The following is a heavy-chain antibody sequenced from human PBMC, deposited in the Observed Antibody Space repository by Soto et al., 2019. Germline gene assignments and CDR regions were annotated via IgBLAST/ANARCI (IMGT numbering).Heavy chain of an antibody. CDR3: AKDFDFVVGALDP. CDR2: ISYDGSNK. CDR1: GFTFSSYG. J-gene: IGHJ5*02. Sequence: GGSLRLSCAASGFTFSSYGMHWVRQAPGKGLEWVAVISYDGSNKYYADSVKGRFTISRDNSKNTLYLQMNSLRAEDTAVYYCAKDFDFVVGALDPWGQGTLVTVSS. V-gene: IGHV3-30*18. D-gene: IGHD2-21*01.